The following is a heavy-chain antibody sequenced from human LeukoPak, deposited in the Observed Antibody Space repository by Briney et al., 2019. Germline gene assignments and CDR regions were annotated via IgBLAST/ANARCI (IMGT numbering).Heavy chain of an antibody. D-gene: IGHD5-24*01. CDR1: GGSISSYY. CDR2: IYYRGST. Sequence: PSETLSLTCIVSGGSISSYYWSWIRQPPGKGLEWIGNIYYRGSTNYNPSLNSRVIMSVDTTNNQFSLRLSSATAADTAIYYCARVGDGYNYFPYYYMDFWGKGTTVIVSS. CDR3: ARVGDGYNYFPYYYMDF. J-gene: IGHJ6*03. V-gene: IGHV4-59*01.